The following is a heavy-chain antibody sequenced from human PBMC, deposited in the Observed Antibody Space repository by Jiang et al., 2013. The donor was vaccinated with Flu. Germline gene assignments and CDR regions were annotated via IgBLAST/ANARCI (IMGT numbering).Heavy chain of an antibody. CDR1: GYNFNTYW. V-gene: IGHV5-51*01. CDR3: ARRLELFEAFDY. J-gene: IGHJ4*02. CDR2: IYPGDSDT. D-gene: IGHD3-10*01. Sequence: LVESGAEVKKPGESLKISCKTSGYNFNTYWIAWVRQMPGKGLEWMGIIYPGDSDTRYSPSFQGRVTISADKSISTAYLQWGSLKASDTAIYYCARRLELFEAFDYWGQGTLLTVSS.